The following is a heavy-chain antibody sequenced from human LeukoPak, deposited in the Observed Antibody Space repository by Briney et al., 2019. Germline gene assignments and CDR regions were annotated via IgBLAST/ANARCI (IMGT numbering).Heavy chain of an antibody. D-gene: IGHD2-15*01. J-gene: IGHJ4*02. Sequence: PSETLSLTCTVSGGSISSYYWSWIRQPAGKGLEWIGRIYTSGSTNYNPSLKSRVTMSVDTSKNQFSLKLSSVTAADTAVYYCARHYYHCSGGSCAEGFDYWGQGTLVTVSS. CDR2: IYTSGST. CDR1: GGSISSYY. V-gene: IGHV4-4*07. CDR3: ARHYYHCSGGSCAEGFDY.